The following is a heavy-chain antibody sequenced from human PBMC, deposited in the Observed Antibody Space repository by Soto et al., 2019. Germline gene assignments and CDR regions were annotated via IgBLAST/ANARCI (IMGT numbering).Heavy chain of an antibody. CDR3: ARLDYDFWSGSHGFGMDV. D-gene: IGHD3-3*01. V-gene: IGHV4-38-2*01. J-gene: IGHJ6*02. Sequence: TSVPLSLTCAVSGYSISSGYYWGWIRQPPGKGLEWIGSIYHSGSTYYNPSLKSRVTISVDTSKNQFSLKLSSVTAADTAVYYCARLDYDFWSGSHGFGMDVWGQGTTVTV. CDR1: GYSISSGYY. CDR2: IYHSGST.